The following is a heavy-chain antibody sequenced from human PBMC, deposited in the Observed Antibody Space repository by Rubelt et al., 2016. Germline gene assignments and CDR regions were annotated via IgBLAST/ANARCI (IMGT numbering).Heavy chain of an antibody. CDR3: ARAADQDFDY. CDR1: GYTFSNYY. Sequence: QVQLVQSGAEVKKPGASVKVSCKASGYTFSNYYMHWVRQAPGQGLEWMGMIKASDGTTRHAQKFQNRVTVTRDTSTSTLYMELSSLRSDDTAVYYCARAADQDFDYWGQGTLVTVSS. CDR2: IKASDGTT. J-gene: IGHJ4*02. V-gene: IGHV1-46*01.